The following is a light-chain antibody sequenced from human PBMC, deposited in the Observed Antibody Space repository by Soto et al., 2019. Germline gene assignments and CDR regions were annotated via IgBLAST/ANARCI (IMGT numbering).Light chain of an antibody. Sequence: EIVLTQSPGTLSLSPGDRATLSCRASQTVSNNYLAWCQQKPGQAPRVIMYDASRRATDIPDRFSGGGSGTDFTLTISRLEPEDFAVYFCQQYAGPPTTFGQGTRLEIK. CDR2: DAS. V-gene: IGKV3-20*01. J-gene: IGKJ5*01. CDR3: QQYAGPPTT. CDR1: QTVSNNY.